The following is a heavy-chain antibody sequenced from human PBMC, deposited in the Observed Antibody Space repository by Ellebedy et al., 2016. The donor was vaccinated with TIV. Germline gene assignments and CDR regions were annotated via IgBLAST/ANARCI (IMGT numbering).Heavy chain of an antibody. V-gene: IGHV3-23*01. J-gene: IGHJ6*02. CDR2: ISGSGNNT. CDR3: AKNSGSSAYHVLDV. CDR1: GFTFSSNA. Sequence: GESLKISCAASGFTFSSNAMSWVRQAPGKGLEWVSVISGSGNNTYYGGSVKGRFTISRDTSKNTLYLQMNSLRAADTAIYYCAKNSGSSAYHVLDVWGQGTTVTVSS. D-gene: IGHD3-10*01.